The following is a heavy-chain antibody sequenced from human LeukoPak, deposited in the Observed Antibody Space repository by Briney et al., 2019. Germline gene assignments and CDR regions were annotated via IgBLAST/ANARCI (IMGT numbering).Heavy chain of an antibody. V-gene: IGHV3-66*02. Sequence: GGSLRLSCAASGFTVSSNYMSWVRQAPGKGLEWVSVTYSGGSTYYADSVKGRFTISRDNSKNTLYLQMNSLRAEDTAVYYCARDDSSGYYYYYYYGMDVWGQGTTVTVSS. CDR1: GFTVSSNY. CDR2: TYSGGST. CDR3: ARDDSSGYYYYYYYGMDV. J-gene: IGHJ6*02. D-gene: IGHD3-22*01.